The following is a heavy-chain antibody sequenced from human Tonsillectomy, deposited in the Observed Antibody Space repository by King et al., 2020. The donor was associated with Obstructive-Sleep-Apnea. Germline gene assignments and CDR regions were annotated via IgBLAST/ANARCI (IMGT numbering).Heavy chain of an antibody. D-gene: IGHD4-17*01. CDR2: ISSSISYI. V-gene: IGHV3-21*01. CDR1: GFTFSCCS. CDR3: ARDGDYWYFDL. Sequence: VQLVESGGGLVKSGGSRRLFCAASGFTFSCCSINWVRQAPGKRLECVSSISSSISYISYADSVKGRFSISRDNAKNSLYLHVNSLRDEDTAVYYCARDGDYWYFDLWGRGTLVTVSS. J-gene: IGHJ2*01.